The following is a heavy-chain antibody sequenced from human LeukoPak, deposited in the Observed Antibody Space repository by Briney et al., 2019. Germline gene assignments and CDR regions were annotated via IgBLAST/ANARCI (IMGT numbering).Heavy chain of an antibody. V-gene: IGHV3-7*04. Sequence: GGSLRLSCAASGFTFSSYWMSWVRQAPGKGLEWVANIKQDGSEKYYVDSVKARFTISGDNAKNSLYLQMNSLRAEDTAVYYCARGLSGYATSFDYWGQGTLVTVSS. CDR3: ARGLSGYATSFDY. CDR2: IKQDGSEK. D-gene: IGHD5-12*01. CDR1: GFTFSSYW. J-gene: IGHJ4*02.